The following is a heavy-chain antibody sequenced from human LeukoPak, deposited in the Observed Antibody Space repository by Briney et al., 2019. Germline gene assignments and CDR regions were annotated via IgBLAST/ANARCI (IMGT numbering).Heavy chain of an antibody. Sequence: GASVKVSCKASGYTFTSYAMNWVRQAPGQGLEWMGGIIPIFGTANYAQKFQGRVTITADESTSTAYMELSSLRSEDTAVYYCALGQYARMDVWGQGTTVTVSS. CDR1: GYTFTSYA. V-gene: IGHV1-69*13. D-gene: IGHD2-2*01. J-gene: IGHJ6*02. CDR3: ALGQYARMDV. CDR2: IIPIFGTA.